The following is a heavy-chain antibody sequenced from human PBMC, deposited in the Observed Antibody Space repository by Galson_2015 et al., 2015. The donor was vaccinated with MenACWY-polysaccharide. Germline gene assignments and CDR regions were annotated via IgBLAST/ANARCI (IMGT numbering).Heavy chain of an antibody. CDR2: ISGSSSTI. CDR1: GFTFSTYS. V-gene: IGHV3-48*01. CDR3: AKMYGDLPVGLNF. J-gene: IGHJ4*02. D-gene: IGHD4-17*01. Sequence: SLRLSCAASGFTFSTYSMTCVRQAPGKGLEWVSYISGSSSTIYYADSVKGRFTISRDNSKNTLYLQMNSLRAEDPAVYYCAKMYGDLPVGLNFWGQGTLVTAS.